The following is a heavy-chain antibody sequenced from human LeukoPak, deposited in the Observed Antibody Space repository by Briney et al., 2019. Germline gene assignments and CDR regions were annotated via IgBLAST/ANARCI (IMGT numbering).Heavy chain of an antibody. J-gene: IGHJ2*01. Sequence: SGPALAKPTQTLTLTCTFSGFSLSTSGMCVSWIRQPPGKALEWLARIDWDDDKYYSTSLKTRLTISKDTSKNQVVLTMTNMDPVDTATYYCARTLTTVTTVRYFDLWGRGTLVTVSS. D-gene: IGHD4-17*01. CDR1: GFSLSTSGMC. CDR3: ARTLTTVTTVRYFDL. CDR2: IDWDDDK. V-gene: IGHV2-70*11.